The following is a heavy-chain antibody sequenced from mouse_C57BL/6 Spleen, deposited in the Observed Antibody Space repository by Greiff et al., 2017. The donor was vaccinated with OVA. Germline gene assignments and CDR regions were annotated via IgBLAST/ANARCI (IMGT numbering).Heavy chain of an antibody. J-gene: IGHJ4*01. V-gene: IGHV1-52*01. CDR3: AREDYYGSRNYAMDY. CDR2: IDPSDSET. Sequence: QVQLQQPGAELVRPGSSVKLSCKASGYTFTSYWMHWVKQRPIQGLEWIGNIDPSDSETHYNQKFKDKATLTVEKSSSTAYMQLSSLTSEDYAVYYCAREDYYGSRNYAMDYWGQGTSVTVSS. D-gene: IGHD1-1*01. CDR1: GYTFTSYW.